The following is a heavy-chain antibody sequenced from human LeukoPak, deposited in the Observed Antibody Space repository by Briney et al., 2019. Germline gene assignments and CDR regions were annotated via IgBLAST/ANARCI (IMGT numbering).Heavy chain of an antibody. Sequence: ASVTVSCKASGYTFTSYDINWVRQAPGQGLEWMGWMNPNSGNTDYAQTFQSRVTITRNTSISTPYMELSSLRSEDTAVYYCARAPATPYYDFWSGSKTPDYWGQGTLVTVSS. D-gene: IGHD3-3*01. CDR1: GYTFTSYD. J-gene: IGHJ4*02. V-gene: IGHV1-8*01. CDR2: MNPNSGNT. CDR3: ARAPATPYYDFWSGSKTPDY.